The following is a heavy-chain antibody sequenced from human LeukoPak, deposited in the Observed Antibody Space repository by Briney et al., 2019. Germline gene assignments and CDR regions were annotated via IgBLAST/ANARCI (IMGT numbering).Heavy chain of an antibody. Sequence: SETLSLTCTVSGGSISSNAYYWAWLRQPPGKGLEWIGSIYSSVSTYYNPSLKSRVTISVDTSKNQFSLRLSSVTAADTALYYCAYSGSYGHLGYWGQGIPVTVSS. V-gene: IGHV4-39*01. CDR1: GGSISSNAYY. D-gene: IGHD1-26*01. CDR2: IYSSVST. CDR3: AYSGSYGHLGY. J-gene: IGHJ4*02.